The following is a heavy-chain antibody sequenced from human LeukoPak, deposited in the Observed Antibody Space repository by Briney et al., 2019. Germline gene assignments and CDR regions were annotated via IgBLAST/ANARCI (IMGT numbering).Heavy chain of an antibody. D-gene: IGHD5-12*01. Sequence: ASVKVSCKASGYTFTDYYMHWVRQAPGQGFEWMGWINPDSGGTNYAQKFQGRVTMTRDTSISTAYMELSRLRSNDTAVYYCARRALFGDSGYDYNWFDPWGQGTLVTVSS. CDR1: GYTFTDYY. V-gene: IGHV1-2*02. CDR2: INPDSGGT. J-gene: IGHJ5*02. CDR3: ARRALFGDSGYDYNWFDP.